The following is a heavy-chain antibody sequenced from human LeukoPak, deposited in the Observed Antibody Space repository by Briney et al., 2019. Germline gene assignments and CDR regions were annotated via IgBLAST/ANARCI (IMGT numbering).Heavy chain of an antibody. D-gene: IGHD3-22*01. CDR1: GFTFSDYY. CDR3: ARDPTSYDSSGYWWGGYFDY. CDR2: IISSGSTM. V-gene: IGHV3-11*04. Sequence: PGGSLRLSCAASGFTFSDYYMGWMRQAPGKGLEWVSYIISSGSTMYSADSVKGRFTISRDNSKNTLYLQMNSLRAEDTAVYYCARDPTSYDSSGYWWGGYFDYWGQGTLVTVSS. J-gene: IGHJ4*02.